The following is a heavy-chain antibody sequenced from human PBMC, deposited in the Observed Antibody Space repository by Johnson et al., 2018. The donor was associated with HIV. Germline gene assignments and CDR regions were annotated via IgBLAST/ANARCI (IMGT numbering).Heavy chain of an antibody. J-gene: IGHJ3*02. D-gene: IGHD3-22*01. Sequence: QVQLVESGGGLIQPGGSLRLSCAASGFTFSSYAIHWVRQAPGKGLRWVAIISYDGSNNYYADSVKGRFPISRDNSKNTLDLQMNSLRAEDTAVYYCARDGTRYYYDSSGSRGTFDIWGQGTMVTVSS. CDR2: ISYDGSNN. CDR3: ARDGTRYYYDSSGSRGTFDI. V-gene: IGHV3-30*04. CDR1: GFTFSSYA.